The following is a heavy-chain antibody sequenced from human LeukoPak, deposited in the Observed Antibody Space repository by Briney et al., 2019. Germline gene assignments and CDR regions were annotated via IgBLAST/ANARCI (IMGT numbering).Heavy chain of an antibody. CDR1: GFIFSRYS. J-gene: IGHJ4*02. CDR3: TTYGRDGYRGYF. V-gene: IGHV3-48*04. Sequence: GASLRPSCAASGFIFSRYSVSWVRQAPEKGLEWVSYINGPSDTIYYAGSVKGRFSISRDNAKYSVYLQMSSLRAEDTAVYYCTTYGRDGYRGYFWGQGALVTVSS. D-gene: IGHD5-24*01. CDR2: INGPSDTI.